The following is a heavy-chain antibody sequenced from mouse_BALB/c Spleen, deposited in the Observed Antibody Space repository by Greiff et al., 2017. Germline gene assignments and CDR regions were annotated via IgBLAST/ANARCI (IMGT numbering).Heavy chain of an antibody. Sequence: DVQLVESGGGLVQPGGSRKLSCAASGFTFSDYGMAWVRQAPGKGPEWVAFISNLAYSIYYADTVTGRFTISRENAKNTLYLEMSSLRSEDTAMYYCAREGYDAYAMDYWGQGTSVTVSS. CDR1: GFTFSDYG. J-gene: IGHJ4*01. CDR3: AREGYDAYAMDY. V-gene: IGHV5-15*02. CDR2: ISNLAYSI. D-gene: IGHD2-2*01.